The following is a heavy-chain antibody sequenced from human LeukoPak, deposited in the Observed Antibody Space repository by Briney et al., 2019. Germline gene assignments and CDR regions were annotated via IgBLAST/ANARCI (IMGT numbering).Heavy chain of an antibody. Sequence: PSETLSLTCTVSGDSISSDFWSWIRQPPGKGLEWIGYIYYSGTTNYNPSLKNRLTISLDTSKNQFSLGLSSVTAADTAVYYCARVIRLWFGESRKDYFDYWGQGTLVTVSS. CDR3: ARVIRLWFGESRKDYFDY. J-gene: IGHJ4*02. D-gene: IGHD3-10*01. V-gene: IGHV4-59*01. CDR1: GDSISSDF. CDR2: IYYSGTT.